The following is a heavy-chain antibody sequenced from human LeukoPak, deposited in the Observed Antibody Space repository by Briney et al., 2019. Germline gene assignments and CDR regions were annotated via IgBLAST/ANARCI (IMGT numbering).Heavy chain of an antibody. J-gene: IGHJ4*02. CDR2: ISYDGSNK. CDR3: ARDGLYYYDSSGYSELDY. Sequence: GGSLRLSCAASGFTFSSYAMHWVRQAPGKGLEWVAVISYDGSNKYYADSVKGRFTISRDNSKNTLYLQMNSLRAEVTAVYYCARDGLYYYDSSGYSELDYWGQGTLVTVSS. D-gene: IGHD3-22*01. V-gene: IGHV3-30-3*01. CDR1: GFTFSSYA.